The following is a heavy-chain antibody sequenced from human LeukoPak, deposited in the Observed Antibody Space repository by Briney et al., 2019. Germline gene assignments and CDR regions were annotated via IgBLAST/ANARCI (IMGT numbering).Heavy chain of an antibody. V-gene: IGHV4-59*08. Sequence: SETLSLTCTVSGGSISNYYWSWIRQPPGKGLEWIAYISYSGSTTYNPSLKSQVTISVDTSKNQFSLSLTSVTAADTAVYYCARHSTGVPRRPNDYWGQGTLVTVSS. D-gene: IGHD4-17*01. CDR1: GGSISNYY. CDR2: ISYSGST. CDR3: ARHSTGVPRRPNDY. J-gene: IGHJ4*02.